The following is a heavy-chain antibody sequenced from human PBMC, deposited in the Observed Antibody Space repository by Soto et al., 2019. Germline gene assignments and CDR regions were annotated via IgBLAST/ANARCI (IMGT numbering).Heavy chain of an antibody. V-gene: IGHV3-30*18. CDR1: VFTFSIYG. CDR3: AKDRDYYGSGSYSYFDY. D-gene: IGHD3-10*01. CDR2: ISYDGSNK. J-gene: IGHJ4*02. Sequence: WGSLRVSCVSSVFTFSIYGMHWVRQAPGNGLEWVAVISYDGSNKYYADSVKGRFTISRDNSKNTLYLQMKSLRAEDTAVYYCAKDRDYYGSGSYSYFDYWGQGTMVTVSS.